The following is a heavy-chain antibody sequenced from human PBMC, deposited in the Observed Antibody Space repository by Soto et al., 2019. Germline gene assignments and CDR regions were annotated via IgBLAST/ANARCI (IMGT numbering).Heavy chain of an antibody. CDR1: GFTFSSYA. J-gene: IGHJ1*01. CDR2: ISGSGGST. V-gene: IGHV3-23*01. D-gene: IGHD3-10*01. CDR3: AKDRRYYGSGSYYTADQP. Sequence: EVQLLESGGGLVQPGGSLRLSCAASGFTFSSYAMSWVRQAPGKGLEWVSAISGSGGSTYYADSVKGRFTISRDNSKNTLYLQMNSLRAEDTAVYYCAKDRRYYGSGSYYTADQPWGQGTLVTVSS.